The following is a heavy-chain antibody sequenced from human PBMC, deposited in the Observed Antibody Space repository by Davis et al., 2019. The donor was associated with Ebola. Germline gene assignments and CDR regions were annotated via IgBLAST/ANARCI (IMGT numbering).Heavy chain of an antibody. Sequence: GESLKISCAASGFTFSSYWMHWVRQAPGKGLVWVSRINSDGSSTSYADSVKGRFTISRDNAKNTLYLQMNSLRAEDTAVYYCARGGRWLQNGFDPWGQGTLATVSS. V-gene: IGHV3-74*01. CDR3: ARGGRWLQNGFDP. D-gene: IGHD5-24*01. CDR2: INSDGSST. J-gene: IGHJ5*02. CDR1: GFTFSSYW.